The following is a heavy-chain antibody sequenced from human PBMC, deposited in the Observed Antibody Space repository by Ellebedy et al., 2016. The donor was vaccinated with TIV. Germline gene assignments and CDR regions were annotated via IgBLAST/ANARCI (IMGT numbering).Heavy chain of an antibody. CDR2: IGGGGGTT. CDR1: GFTFRNYA. V-gene: IGHV3-23*01. CDR3: ARGSYFDL. Sequence: GGSLRLXXTASGFTFRNYAMSWVRQAPGMGLEWVSTIGGGGGTTYYADSVKGRFTISRDNSKNTLYLQMNSLRAEDTAVYYCARGSYFDLWGRGTLVTVSS. J-gene: IGHJ2*01.